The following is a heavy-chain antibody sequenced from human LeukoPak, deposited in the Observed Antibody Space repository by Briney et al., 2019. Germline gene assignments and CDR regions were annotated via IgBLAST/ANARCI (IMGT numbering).Heavy chain of an antibody. CDR1: GFTFSSYA. V-gene: IGHV3-23*01. Sequence: GGSLRLSRAASGFTFSSYAMSWVRQAPGKGLEWVSAISGSGGSTYYADSVKGRFTISRDNSKNTLYLQMNSLRAEDTAVYYCAKDPRRDGYNYHFDYWGQGTLVTVSS. J-gene: IGHJ4*02. CDR3: AKDPRRDGYNYHFDY. D-gene: IGHD5-24*01. CDR2: ISGSGGST.